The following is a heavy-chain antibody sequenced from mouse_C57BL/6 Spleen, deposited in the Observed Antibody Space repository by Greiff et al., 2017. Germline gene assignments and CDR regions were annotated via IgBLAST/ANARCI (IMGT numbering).Heavy chain of an antibody. V-gene: IGHV1-80*01. CDR1: GYAFSSYW. CDR2: MYPGDGDT. D-gene: IGHD2-3*01. Sequence: QVQLQQSGAELVKPGASVKISCKASGYAFSSYWMNWVKQRPGKGLEWIGQMYPGDGDTNYNGKFKGKDTLTADKSSSTAYMQLSSLTSEDSAVYFCAREEDGYYLYFDYWGQGTTLTVSS. CDR3: AREEDGYYLYFDY. J-gene: IGHJ2*01.